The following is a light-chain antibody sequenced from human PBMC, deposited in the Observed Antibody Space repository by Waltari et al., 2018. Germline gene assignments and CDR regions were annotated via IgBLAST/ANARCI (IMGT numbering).Light chain of an antibody. J-gene: IGLJ3*02. V-gene: IGLV3-10*01. CDR2: EDS. CDR3: YSTDSSGNHRV. Sequence: SYELTQPPSVSVSPGQTARITCSGDALPKKYAYWYQQKSGQAPVLVIYEDSKRPSGIPERFSGSRSGTMATLTISGARVEDEADYYCYSTDSSGNHRVFGGGTKLTVL. CDR1: ALPKKY.